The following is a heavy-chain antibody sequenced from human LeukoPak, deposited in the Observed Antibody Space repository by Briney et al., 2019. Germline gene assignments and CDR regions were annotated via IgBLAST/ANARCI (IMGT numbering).Heavy chain of an antibody. Sequence: SVKVSCKASGGTFSSYAVSWVRQAPGQGLEWMGGIIPIFGTANYAQKFQGRVTITADESTSTAYMELSSLRSEDTAVYYCARDGVRFLEWFPTDAFDIWGQGTMVTVSS. CDR2: IIPIFGTA. CDR1: GGTFSSYA. D-gene: IGHD3-3*01. CDR3: ARDGVRFLEWFPTDAFDI. J-gene: IGHJ3*02. V-gene: IGHV1-69*01.